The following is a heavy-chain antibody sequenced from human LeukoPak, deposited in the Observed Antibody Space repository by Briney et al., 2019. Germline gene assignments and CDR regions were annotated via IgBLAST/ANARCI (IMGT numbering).Heavy chain of an antibody. CDR2: ISGYNGDT. CDR3: ARDPTNTSGRYAYFDY. V-gene: IGHV1-18*01. Sequence: ASVKVSCKASGYAFTHHGITWVRQAPGQGLEWMGWISGYNGDTHYAQNFRGRVTLTTDTSTSTAYMELRSLRSGDTAVYYCARDPTNTSGRYAYFDYWGQGTLVTVSS. J-gene: IGHJ4*02. D-gene: IGHD6-19*01. CDR1: GYAFTHHG.